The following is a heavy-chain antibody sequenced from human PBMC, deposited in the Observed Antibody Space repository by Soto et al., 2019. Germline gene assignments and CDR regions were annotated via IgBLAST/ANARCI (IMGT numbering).Heavy chain of an antibody. CDR1: GGTFSSYT. J-gene: IGHJ6*02. CDR3: ARAVPEYYYYGMDV. D-gene: IGHD6-6*01. Sequence: QVQLVQSGAEVKKPGSSVKVSCKASGGTFSSYTISWVRQAPGQGLEWMGRIIPILGIANYAQKFQGRVTITADKSTSTAYMELSSLRSEATAVYYCARAVPEYYYYGMDVWGQGTTVTVSS. CDR2: IIPILGIA. V-gene: IGHV1-69*02.